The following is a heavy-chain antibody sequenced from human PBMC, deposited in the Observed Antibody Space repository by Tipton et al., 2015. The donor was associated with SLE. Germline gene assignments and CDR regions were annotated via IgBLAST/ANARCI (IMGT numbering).Heavy chain of an antibody. J-gene: IGHJ3*02. D-gene: IGHD1-26*01. CDR3: ARHMQWELLLDAFDI. Sequence: SLRLSCAASGFTFSSYEMNWVRQAPGKGLEWVSYISSSGSTIYYADSVKGRFTISRDNAKNSLYLQMNSLRAEDTAVYYCARHMQWELLLDAFDIWGQGTMVTVSS. CDR1: GFTFSSYE. V-gene: IGHV3-48*03. CDR2: ISSSGSTI.